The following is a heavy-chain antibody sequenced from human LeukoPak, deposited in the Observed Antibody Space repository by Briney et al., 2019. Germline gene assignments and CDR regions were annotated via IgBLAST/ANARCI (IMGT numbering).Heavy chain of an antibody. V-gene: IGHV3-74*01. CDR1: GFTFSSYW. CDR3: ARGKKGLYYYYGMDV. D-gene: IGHD3-16*01. CDR2: INSDGSST. J-gene: IGHJ6*02. Sequence: GGSLRLSCAASGFTFSSYWMHWVRQAPGKGPVWVSRINSDGSSTSYADSVKGRFTISRDNAKNTLYLQMNSLRAEDTAVYCCARGKKGLYYYYGMDVWGQGTTVTVSS.